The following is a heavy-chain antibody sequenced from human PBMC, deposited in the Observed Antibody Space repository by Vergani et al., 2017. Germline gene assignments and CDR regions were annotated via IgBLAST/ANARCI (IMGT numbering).Heavy chain of an antibody. CDR2: VSTGTKSQ. D-gene: IGHD3-10*01. CDR3: AREFSGILWFGESYFDY. V-gene: IGHV3-48*01. J-gene: IGHJ4*02. Sequence: QLVESGGGWVQPGGSLRLSCVVSGFDFSSYIMNWVRQAPGKGLEWVSFVSTGTKSQSYAESVKGRFTISRDSAKNSLYLQMDSLRAEDTAVYYCAREFSGILWFGESYFDYWGQGTLVTVSS. CDR1: GFDFSSYI.